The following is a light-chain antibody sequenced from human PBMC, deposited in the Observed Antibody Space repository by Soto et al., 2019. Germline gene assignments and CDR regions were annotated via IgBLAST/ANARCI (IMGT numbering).Light chain of an antibody. CDR2: EVN. CDR1: SSDVGGYDY. Sequence: QSVLTQPASVSGSPGQSNTISCTGTSSDVGGYDYVSWYQHHPGRAPKLMIFEVNHRPSGVSSRFSGSKSGNTASLTISGLQAVDEADYYCSSYRSDNTLMFGGGTKLTVL. CDR3: SSYRSDNTLM. V-gene: IGLV2-14*01. J-gene: IGLJ3*02.